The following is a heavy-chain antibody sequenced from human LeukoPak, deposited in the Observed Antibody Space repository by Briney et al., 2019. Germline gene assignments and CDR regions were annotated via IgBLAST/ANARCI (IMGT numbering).Heavy chain of an antibody. CDR1: GFTFSDYY. CDR3: ARDKGGQDIVVVPAAMDV. Sequence: GGSLRLSFAASGFTFSDYYMSWIRQAPGKGLEWVSYISSSGSTIYYADSVKGRFTISRDNAKNSLYLQMNSLRAEDTAVYYCARDKGGQDIVVVPAAMDVWGKGTTVTVSS. CDR2: ISSSGSTI. J-gene: IGHJ6*03. D-gene: IGHD2-2*01. V-gene: IGHV3-11*04.